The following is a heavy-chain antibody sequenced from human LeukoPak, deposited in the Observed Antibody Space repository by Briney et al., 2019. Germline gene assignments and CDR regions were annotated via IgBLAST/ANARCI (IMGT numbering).Heavy chain of an antibody. CDR2: ISGGGST. CDR3: AKAQYYYDSSGYYNGPFDY. Sequence: PGGSLRLSCAASGFTFSSYAMSWVRQAPGKGLEWVSAISGGGSTYYADSVKGRFTISRDNSKNTLYLQMNSLRAEDTAVYYCAKAQYYYDSSGYYNGPFDYWGQGTLVTVSS. J-gene: IGHJ4*02. CDR1: GFTFSSYA. V-gene: IGHV3-23*01. D-gene: IGHD3-22*01.